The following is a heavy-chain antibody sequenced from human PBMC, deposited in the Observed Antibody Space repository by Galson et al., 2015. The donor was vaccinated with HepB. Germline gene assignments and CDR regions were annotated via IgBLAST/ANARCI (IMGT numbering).Heavy chain of an antibody. D-gene: IGHD4-11*01. CDR1: GYSFTSYW. CDR2: IDPSDSYT. J-gene: IGHJ5*02. Sequence: QSGAEVKKPGESLRISCKGSGYSFTSYWISWVRQMPGKGLEWMGRIDPSDSYTNYSPSFQGHVTISADKSISTAYLQWSSLKASDTAMYYCARHGDYSNYVFWFDPWGQGTLVTVSS. CDR3: ARHGDYSNYVFWFDP. V-gene: IGHV5-10-1*01.